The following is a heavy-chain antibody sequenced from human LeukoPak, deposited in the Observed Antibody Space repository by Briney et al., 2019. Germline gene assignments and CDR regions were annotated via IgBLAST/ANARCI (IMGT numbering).Heavy chain of an antibody. V-gene: IGHV3-23*01. CDR1: GFTFSSYA. CDR2: ISGSGGST. J-gene: IGHJ4*02. CDR3: AKDPSSIAARRGRYFDY. D-gene: IGHD6-6*01. Sequence: GGSLRLSCAASGFTFSSYAMSWVRQAPGKGLEWVSAISGSGGSTYYADSVKGRFTISRDNSKNTLYLRMNSLRAEDTAVYYCAKDPSSIAARRGRYFDYWGQGTLVTVSS.